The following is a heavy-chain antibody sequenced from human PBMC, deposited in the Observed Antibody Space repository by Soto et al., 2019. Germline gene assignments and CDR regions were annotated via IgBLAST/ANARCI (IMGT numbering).Heavy chain of an antibody. CDR2: ISNNGGST. J-gene: IGHJ4*02. CDR3: VKGGITMVRGVLSAY. D-gene: IGHD3-10*01. CDR1: GFTFSTYA. V-gene: IGHV3-64D*06. Sequence: PGGSLRLSCSASGFTFSTYAMHWVRQAPGKGLEYVSAISNNGGSTYYADSVKGRFTISRDNSKNTLYLQMSSLRTADTAIYYCVKGGITMVRGVLSAYWGQGTQVTV.